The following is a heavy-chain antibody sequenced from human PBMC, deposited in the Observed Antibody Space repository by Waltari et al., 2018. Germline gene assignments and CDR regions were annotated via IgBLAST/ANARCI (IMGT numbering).Heavy chain of an antibody. CDR2: IIPSFGTA. CDR3: ARPDGGMDAFDI. V-gene: IGHV1-69*08. J-gene: IGHJ3*02. D-gene: IGHD3-16*01. Sequence: QVQLVQSGAEVKKPGSSVKVSCKASGGTFSSYAISWVQQAPGQGLEWMGRIIPSFGTANYAQKFQGRVTITADKSTSTAYMELSSLRSEDTAVYYCARPDGGMDAFDIWGQGTMVTVSS. CDR1: GGTFSSYA.